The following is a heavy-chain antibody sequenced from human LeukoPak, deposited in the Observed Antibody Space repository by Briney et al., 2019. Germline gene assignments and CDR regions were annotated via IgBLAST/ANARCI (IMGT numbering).Heavy chain of an antibody. J-gene: IGHJ6*02. Sequence: GGSLRLSCAASGFTFSSYEMNWVRQAPGKGLEWVSYISSSGSTIYYADSVKGRFTISRDNAKNSLYLQMNSLRAEDTAVYYCAKDLDTAMTRYYYYGMDVWGQGTTVTVSS. D-gene: IGHD5-18*01. CDR2: ISSSGSTI. CDR1: GFTFSSYE. CDR3: AKDLDTAMTRYYYYGMDV. V-gene: IGHV3-48*03.